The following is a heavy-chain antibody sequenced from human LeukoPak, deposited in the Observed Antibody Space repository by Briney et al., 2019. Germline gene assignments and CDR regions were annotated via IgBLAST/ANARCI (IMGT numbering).Heavy chain of an antibody. CDR1: GFTFSNYA. CDR2: IDRSGSDT. CDR3: AKGLRSGDYSSDY. V-gene: IGHV3-23*01. J-gene: IGHJ4*02. Sequence: GGSLRLSCAASGFTFSNYAMTWVRQAPGRGLEWVSAIDRSGSDTYYIDSVKGRFTISRDNSQNTLYLQMHSLRAEDTAIYFCAKGLRSGDYSSDYWGQGTLVTVSS. D-gene: IGHD4-17*01.